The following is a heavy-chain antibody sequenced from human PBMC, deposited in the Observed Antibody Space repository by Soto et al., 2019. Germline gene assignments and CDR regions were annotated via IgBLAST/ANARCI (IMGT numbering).Heavy chain of an antibody. J-gene: IGHJ6*02. D-gene: IGHD1-26*01. CDR2: ISGSGGST. Sequence: LRLSCAASGFTFSSYAMSWVRQAPGKGLEWVSAISGSGGSTYYADSVKGRSRISRVNSNNTLFLQLDGVRAEDTAVYYCARVVRDSWDPRGYGLDVWGQGTTVTVSS. V-gene: IGHV3-23*01. CDR1: GFTFSSYA. CDR3: ARVVRDSWDPRGYGLDV.